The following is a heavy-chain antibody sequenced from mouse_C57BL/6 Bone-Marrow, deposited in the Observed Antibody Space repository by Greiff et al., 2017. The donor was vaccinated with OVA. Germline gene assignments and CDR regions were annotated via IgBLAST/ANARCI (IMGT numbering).Heavy chain of an antibody. D-gene: IGHD2-4*01. CDR2: IYPGDGDT. Sequence: VKLMESGAELVKPGASVKISCKASGYAFSSYWMNWVKQRPGKGLEWIGQIYPGDGDTNYNGKFKGKATLTADKSSSTAYMQLSSLTSEDSAVYFCARHEEEGYYDYDREFAYWGQGTLVTVSA. J-gene: IGHJ3*01. V-gene: IGHV1-80*01. CDR1: GYAFSSYW. CDR3: ARHEEEGYYDYDREFAY.